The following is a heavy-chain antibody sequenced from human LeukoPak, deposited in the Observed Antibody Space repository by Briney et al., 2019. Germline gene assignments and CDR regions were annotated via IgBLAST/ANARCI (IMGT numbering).Heavy chain of an antibody. CDR3: AKDYGWNAIVRATAGFDF. CDR1: GFAFSSSG. J-gene: IGHJ4*02. D-gene: IGHD1-26*01. Sequence: GACVRLSCATSGFAFSSSGMHWVRQAPGKGLEWVAVVWYDGSNEYYADSVKGRFTISRDNSKNTLYLQMNSLRAEDTAVYYCAKDYGWNAIVRATAGFDFWGQGTLVTVSS. V-gene: IGHV3-30*02. CDR2: VWYDGSNE.